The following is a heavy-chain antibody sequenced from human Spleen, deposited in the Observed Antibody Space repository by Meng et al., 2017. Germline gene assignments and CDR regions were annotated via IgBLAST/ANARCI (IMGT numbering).Heavy chain of an antibody. D-gene: IGHD3-9*01. CDR3: ARGNWFYFDY. V-gene: IGHV1-2*02. CDR1: GDTLTGYY. Sequence: VQRVQSGAEVKKPGASVKVSCKASGDTLTGYYMHWVRQAPGQGLEWMGWVNPNTGATNYAQSFQGRVTMSRDTSISTGYMDLSRLRSDDTAVYYCARGNWFYFDYWGQGTLVTVSS. CDR2: VNPNTGAT. J-gene: IGHJ4*02.